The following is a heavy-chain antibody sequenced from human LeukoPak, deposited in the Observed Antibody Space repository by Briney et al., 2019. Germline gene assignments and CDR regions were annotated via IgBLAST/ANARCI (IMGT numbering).Heavy chain of an antibody. V-gene: IGHV5-51*01. CDR2: IYPGDSDT. Sequence: GECLKISCQGSGYNFTSYWIGWVRQMPGKGLGWMGIIYPGDSDTRYSPSFQGQVTISADKSISTAYLQWRSLKASDTAMYDCARLPLYGSGYWYFDLWGRGTLVTVSS. D-gene: IGHD3-10*01. J-gene: IGHJ2*01. CDR3: ARLPLYGSGYWYFDL. CDR1: GYNFTSYW.